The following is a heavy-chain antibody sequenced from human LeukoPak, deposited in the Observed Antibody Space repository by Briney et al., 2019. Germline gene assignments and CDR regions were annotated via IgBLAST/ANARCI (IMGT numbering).Heavy chain of an antibody. CDR1: GGSISSGGYY. J-gene: IGHJ4*02. CDR3: ARGTPGTMIVVVINYYFDY. V-gene: IGHV4-30-2*01. Sequence: SETLSLTCTVSGGSISSGGYYWSWIRQPPGKGLEWIGYIYHSGSTYYNPSLKSRVTISVDRSKNQFSLKLSSVTAADTAVYYCARGTPGTMIVVVINYYFDYWGQGTLVTVSS. CDR2: IYHSGST. D-gene: IGHD3-22*01.